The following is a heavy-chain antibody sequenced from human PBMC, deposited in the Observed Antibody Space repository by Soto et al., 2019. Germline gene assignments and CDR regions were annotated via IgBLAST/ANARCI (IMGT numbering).Heavy chain of an antibody. CDR3: AKDLDGKAVANGDGYFDY. J-gene: IGHJ4*02. D-gene: IGHD6-19*01. Sequence: PGGSLRLSCAASGFTFSSYGMHWVRQAPGKGLEWVAVTSYDGSNKYYADSVKGRFTISRDNSKNTLYLQMNSLRAEDTAVYYCAKDLDGKAVANGDGYFDYWGQGTLVTVSS. CDR1: GFTFSSYG. CDR2: TSYDGSNK. V-gene: IGHV3-30*18.